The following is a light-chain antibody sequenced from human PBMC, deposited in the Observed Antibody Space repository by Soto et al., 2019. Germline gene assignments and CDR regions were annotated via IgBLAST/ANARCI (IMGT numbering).Light chain of an antibody. CDR3: QQRSNWIT. J-gene: IGKJ5*01. CDR1: QSVSSY. Sequence: EGVFTEAAAPLSLFKGERATLSCRASQSVSSYLAWYQQKPGQAPRLLIYDAYNRATGIPARFSGSGSGTDFTLTISSLEPEDFAVYYCQQRSNWITFGQGTLLEIK. V-gene: IGKV3-11*01. CDR2: DAY.